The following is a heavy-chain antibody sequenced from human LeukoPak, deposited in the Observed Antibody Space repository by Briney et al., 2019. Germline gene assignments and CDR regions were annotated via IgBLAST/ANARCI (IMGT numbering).Heavy chain of an antibody. V-gene: IGHV4-59*01. CDR1: GGSISSYH. D-gene: IGHD1-26*01. J-gene: IGHJ5*02. CDR3: ARSPGIGETDWARWFDP. Sequence: SETLSLTCTVSGGSISSYHWSWIRQPPGKGLEWIGYIYYSGSTNYNPSLKSRVTISVDTSKNQFSLKLSSVTAADTAVYYCARSPGIGETDWARWFDPWGQGTLVTISS. CDR2: IYYSGST.